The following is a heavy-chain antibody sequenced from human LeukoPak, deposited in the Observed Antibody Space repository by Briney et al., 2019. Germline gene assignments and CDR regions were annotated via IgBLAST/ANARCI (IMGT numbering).Heavy chain of an antibody. CDR2: ISSSGSTI. CDR1: GFTFSDYY. V-gene: IGHV3-11*04. J-gene: IGHJ4*02. D-gene: IGHD5-24*01. CDR3: ARALLYRRWLPNDGPTS. Sequence: GGSLRLSCAVSGFTFSDYYMNWIRQAPGKGLEWVSYISSSGSTIYYADSVKGRFTISRDNAKNSLYLQMNSLRAEDTAVYYCARALLYRRWLPNDGPTSWGQGTLVTVSS.